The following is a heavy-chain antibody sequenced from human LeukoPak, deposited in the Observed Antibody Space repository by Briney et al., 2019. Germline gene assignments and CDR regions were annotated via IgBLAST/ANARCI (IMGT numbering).Heavy chain of an antibody. V-gene: IGHV3-15*01. CDR2: IKSKTDGGTT. Sequence: MSGGSLRLSCAASGFTFSNAWMSWVRQAPGKGLEWVGRIKSKTDGGTTDYAAPVKGRFTISRDDSKNTLYLQMNSLKTEDTAVYYCTTEPEGDYGDYGSVVTATSSWGQGTLVTVSS. D-gene: IGHD4-17*01. J-gene: IGHJ5*02. CDR1: GFTFSNAW. CDR3: TTEPEGDYGDYGSVVTATSS.